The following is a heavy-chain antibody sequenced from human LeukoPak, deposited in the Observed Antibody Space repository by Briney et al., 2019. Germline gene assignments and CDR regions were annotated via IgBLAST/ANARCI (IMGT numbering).Heavy chain of an antibody. V-gene: IGHV3-7*01. J-gene: IGHJ3*02. CDR3: ARGSSSWYGRGAFDI. Sequence: GGSLRLSCAASGFTFSSYWMSWVRQAPGKGLEWVANIKQDGSEKYYVDSVKGRFTISRDNAKNSLYLQMNSLRAEDTAVYYCARGSSSWYGRGAFDIWGQGTMVTVSS. CDR2: IKQDGSEK. D-gene: IGHD6-13*01. CDR1: GFTFSSYW.